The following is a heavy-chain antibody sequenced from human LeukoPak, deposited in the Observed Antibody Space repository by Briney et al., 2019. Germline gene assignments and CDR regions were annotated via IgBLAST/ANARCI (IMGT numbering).Heavy chain of an antibody. CDR2: IIPIFGTA. CDR1: VGTFSSYA. J-gene: IGHJ5*02. CDR3: ASTYCGGDCYSGGNWFDP. Sequence: RGASVKVSCKASVGTFSSYAISWVRQAPGQGLEWVGGIIPIFGTAHYAQNFQGRVTITTDESTNTAYMELSSLRSEDTAVYYCASTYCGGDCYSGGNWFDPWGQGTLVTVSS. V-gene: IGHV1-69*05. D-gene: IGHD2-21*02.